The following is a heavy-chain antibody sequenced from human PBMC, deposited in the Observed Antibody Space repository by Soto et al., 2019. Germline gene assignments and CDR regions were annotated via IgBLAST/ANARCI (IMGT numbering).Heavy chain of an antibody. Sequence: QVQLVQSGAEVKKPGASVKVSCKASGYTFTSYGISWVRQAPGQGLEWMGWISAYNGNTNYAQKLQGRVTMTTDTSPITAYMDLRSVRSEDTAVYYCARVIRIAFGGVSIPDYWGQGTLVTVSS. J-gene: IGHJ4*02. D-gene: IGHD3-16*01. CDR3: ARVIRIAFGGVSIPDY. CDR1: GYTFTSYG. V-gene: IGHV1-18*01. CDR2: ISAYNGNT.